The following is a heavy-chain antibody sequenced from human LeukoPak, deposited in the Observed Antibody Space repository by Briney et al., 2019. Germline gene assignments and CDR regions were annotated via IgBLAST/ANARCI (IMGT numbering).Heavy chain of an antibody. J-gene: IGHJ4*02. D-gene: IGHD3-3*01. CDR2: IGSSSSTI. V-gene: IGHV3-48*01. CDR1: GFTFSSYS. CDR3: ARSLSGFSITIFGVAHY. Sequence: GGSLRLSCAASGFTFSSYSMNWVRQAPGKGLEWVSYIGSSSSTIYYADSVKGRFTISRDNAKNSLYLQMNSLRAEDTAVYYCARSLSGFSITIFGVAHYWGQGTLVTVSS.